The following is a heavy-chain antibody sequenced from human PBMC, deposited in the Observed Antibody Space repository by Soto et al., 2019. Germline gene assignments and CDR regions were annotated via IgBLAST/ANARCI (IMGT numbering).Heavy chain of an antibody. CDR2: IFDSGST. CDR1: GGSISGGVHS. D-gene: IGHD2-8*01. V-gene: IGHV4-30-4*01. Sequence: QVQLQESGPGLVKPSETLSLTCTVSGGSISGGVHSWSWIRQPPGKGLEWVGHIFDSGSTYYNPSLTSRLPISVDTSKNQFSLRLSSVTAADTAVYYCAREIMPLTNDWYFDLWGRGTLVTVSS. CDR3: AREIMPLTNDWYFDL. J-gene: IGHJ2*01.